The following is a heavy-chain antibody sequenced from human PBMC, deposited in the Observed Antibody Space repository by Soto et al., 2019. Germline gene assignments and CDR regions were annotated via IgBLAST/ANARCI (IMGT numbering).Heavy chain of an antibody. J-gene: IGHJ6*02. CDR3: ARVADTMVRGVYYYGMDV. D-gene: IGHD3-10*01. V-gene: IGHV3-11*06. CDR1: GFTFSDYY. CDR2: ISSSSSYT. Sequence: GGSLRLSCAASGFTFSDYYMSWIRQSPGKGLEWVSYISSSSSYTNYADSVKGRFTISRDNAKNSLYLQMNSLRAEDTAVYYCARVADTMVRGVYYYGMDVWGQGTTVTVSS.